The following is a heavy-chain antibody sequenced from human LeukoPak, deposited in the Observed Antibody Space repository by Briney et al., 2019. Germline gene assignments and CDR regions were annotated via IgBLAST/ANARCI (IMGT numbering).Heavy chain of an antibody. V-gene: IGHV1-69*10. D-gene: IGHD3-22*01. Sequence: SVKVSCKASGGTSNSHAICWVRQAPGQGLEWMGRIIPNLGPKNRAQTFKDRFTLTADNSTNTAYMELTSLTSDDTAVYYCATTNDGGGYQWGDFFDFWGQGTLVTVSS. CDR2: IIPNLGPK. CDR3: ATTNDGGGYQWGDFFDF. J-gene: IGHJ4*02. CDR1: GGTSNSHA.